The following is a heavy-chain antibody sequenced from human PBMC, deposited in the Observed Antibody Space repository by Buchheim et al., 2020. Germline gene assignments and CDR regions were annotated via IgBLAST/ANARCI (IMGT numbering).Heavy chain of an antibody. CDR1: GFTFSSYW. CDR3: ARGGTSGSLDY. V-gene: IGHV3-74*01. D-gene: IGHD3-10*01. Sequence: EVQLVDSGGGLVQPGGSLRLSCAASGFTFSSYWMHWVRQAPGKGPVWVSRINTDGTDTSYADSVKGRFTISRDNARNTLSLQMNSLEAEDTAVYCCARGGTSGSLDYWGQGTL. CDR2: INTDGTDT. J-gene: IGHJ4*02.